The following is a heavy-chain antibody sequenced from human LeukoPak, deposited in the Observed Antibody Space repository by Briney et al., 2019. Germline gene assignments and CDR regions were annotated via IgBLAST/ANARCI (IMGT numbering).Heavy chain of an antibody. CDR3: ARDREVRGANHYYYYHHMDV. Sequence: SETLSLTCPVSGGSFSTYYWSWIRQPAGKGLEWIGRIYTSGSTNYNPSLKSRVTMSVDTSKNQFYLKLSSVTAADTAVYYCARDREVRGANHYYYYHHMDVWGKGTTVTVSS. J-gene: IGHJ6*03. CDR1: GGSFSTYY. D-gene: IGHD3-10*01. V-gene: IGHV4-4*07. CDR2: IYTSGST.